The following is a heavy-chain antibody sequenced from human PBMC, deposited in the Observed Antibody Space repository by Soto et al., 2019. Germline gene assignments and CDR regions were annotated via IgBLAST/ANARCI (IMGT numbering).Heavy chain of an antibody. CDR3: AIGRMIVLGYYYYGMDV. CDR2: INHSGST. CDR1: VGSFSGYY. D-gene: IGHD3-22*01. Sequence: SETLSLTCAVYVGSFSGYYCTWIRQPPGKGLKLLGEINHSGSTNYNPSLNSRVTISVDTSKNQFSLKLSSVTAADTAVYYCAIGRMIVLGYYYYGMDVWDRGTTVTVSS. J-gene: IGHJ6*02. V-gene: IGHV4-34*01.